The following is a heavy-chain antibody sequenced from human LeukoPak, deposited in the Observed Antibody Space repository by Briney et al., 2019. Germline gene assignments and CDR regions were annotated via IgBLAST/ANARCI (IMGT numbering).Heavy chain of an antibody. D-gene: IGHD3-3*01. V-gene: IGHV4-59*01. Sequence: SETLSLTCTVSGGSINSYYWSWIRQPPGKGLEWIGYIYYSGSTNYNPSLKSRVTISVDTSKNQFSLKLSSVTAADTAVYYCARGAALRFLEWPRADAFDIWGQGTMATVSS. CDR1: GGSINSYY. J-gene: IGHJ3*02. CDR3: ARGAALRFLEWPRADAFDI. CDR2: IYYSGST.